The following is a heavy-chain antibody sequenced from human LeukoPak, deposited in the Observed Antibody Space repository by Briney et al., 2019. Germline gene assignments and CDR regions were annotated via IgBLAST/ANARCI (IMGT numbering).Heavy chain of an antibody. D-gene: IGHD3-22*01. V-gene: IGHV1-18*01. J-gene: IGHJ4*02. CDR2: IIPIFGTA. CDR1: GYTFTSYG. CDR3: ARDSFPYYYDSSGYSAFDY. Sequence: ASVKVSCKASGYTFTSYGISWVRQAPGQGLEWMGGIIPIFGTANYAQKLQGRVTMTTDTSTSTAYMELRSLRSDDTAVYYCARDSFPYYYDSSGYSAFDYWGQGTLVTVSS.